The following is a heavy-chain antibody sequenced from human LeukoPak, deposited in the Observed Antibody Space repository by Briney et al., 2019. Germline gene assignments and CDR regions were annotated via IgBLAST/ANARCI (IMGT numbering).Heavy chain of an antibody. CDR1: GFTFSSYS. J-gene: IGHJ4*02. D-gene: IGHD4-23*01. V-gene: IGHV3-21*01. CDR2: VSSSSSYI. Sequence: GGSLRLSCAASGFTFSSYSMNWVRQAPGKGLEWVSSVSSSSSYIYYADSVKGRFTISRDNAKNSLYLQMNSLGAEDTAVYYCATEVTPRPYWGLGTLVTVSS. CDR3: ATEVTPRPY.